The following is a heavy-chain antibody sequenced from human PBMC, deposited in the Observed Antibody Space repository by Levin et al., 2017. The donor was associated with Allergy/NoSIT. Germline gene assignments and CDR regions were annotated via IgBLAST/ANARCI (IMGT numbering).Heavy chain of an antibody. Sequence: TLSLTCTFSGFSLTTSGMCVSWIRQPPGNALEWLARIDWDDDKYYSTSLKTRLTISRDTSKNQVVLTMTSMDPVDTATYDCARATNHYYGRGCEYWGQGTPVTVSS. V-gene: IGHV2-70*11. D-gene: IGHD3-10*01. CDR1: GFSLTTSGMC. CDR2: IDWDDDK. CDR3: ARATNHYYGRGCEY. J-gene: IGHJ4*02.